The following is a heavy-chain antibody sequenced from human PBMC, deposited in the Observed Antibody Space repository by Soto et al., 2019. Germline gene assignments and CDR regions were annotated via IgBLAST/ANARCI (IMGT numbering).Heavy chain of an antibody. J-gene: IGHJ6*02. CDR2: IKQDGSEK. CDR3: VRDWSTFWGMDV. V-gene: IGHV3-7*01. CDR1: GFTFSTYW. Sequence: PGWSLRLSCVASGFTFSTYWMNWVRQAPGKGLEWVANIKQDGSEKYYVDSVKGRFAISRDNAKDSLFLQMNNLRAEDTAVYYCVRDWSTFWGMDVWGQGTTVTVSS.